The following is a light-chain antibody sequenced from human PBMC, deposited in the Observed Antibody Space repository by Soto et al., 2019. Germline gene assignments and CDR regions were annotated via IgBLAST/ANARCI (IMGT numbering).Light chain of an antibody. CDR2: NTN. V-gene: IGLV8-61*01. J-gene: IGLJ2*01. Sequence: QAVVTQEPSFSVSPGGTVTLTGGLSSGSVSTSFYPSWYQQTPGQAPRTLVYNTNTRSSGVPDRFSGSILGNKAALTITGAQADDESDYYCVLYMGSGTVVFGGGTKLTVL. CDR3: VLYMGSGTVV. CDR1: SGSVSTSFY.